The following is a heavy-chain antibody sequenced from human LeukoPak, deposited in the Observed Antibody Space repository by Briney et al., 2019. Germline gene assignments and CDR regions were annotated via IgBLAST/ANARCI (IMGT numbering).Heavy chain of an antibody. CDR3: AREAAGGGILDY. Sequence: SETLSLTCTVSGGSISSSSYYWGWIRQPPGKGLEWIGSIYYSGSTYYNPSLKSRVTISVDTSKNQFSLKLSSVTAADTAVYYCAREAAGGGILDYWGQGTLVTVSS. V-gene: IGHV4-39*01. J-gene: IGHJ4*02. CDR2: IYYSGST. D-gene: IGHD6-13*01. CDR1: GGSISSSSYY.